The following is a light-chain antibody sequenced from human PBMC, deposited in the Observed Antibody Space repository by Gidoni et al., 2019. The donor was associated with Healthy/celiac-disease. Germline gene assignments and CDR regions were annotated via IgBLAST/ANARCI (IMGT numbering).Light chain of an antibody. CDR3: QQYNNWPPWT. CDR2: GAS. J-gene: IGKJ1*01. V-gene: IGKV3-15*01. Sequence: EIVMTQSPATLSVSPGERATLPCRASQSVSRNLAWYQQKTGQAPRLLIYGASTRATGTPAGFSGSGSETEFTLTIRCLRSEDFAVYCCQQYNNWPPWTFGQGTKVEIK. CDR1: QSVSRN.